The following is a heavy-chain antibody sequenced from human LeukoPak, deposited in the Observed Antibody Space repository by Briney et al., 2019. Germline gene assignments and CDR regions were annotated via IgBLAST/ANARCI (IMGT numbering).Heavy chain of an antibody. Sequence: PSETLSLTCTVSGGSISSSNYYWGWIRQPPGKGLEWIGSINYSGSTHYNPSLKSRVTISVDTSKDQFSLKLSSVTAADTAVYYYVRHSSGWYWGGSGMDVWGQGTTVIVSS. CDR1: GGSISSSNYY. V-gene: IGHV4-39*01. CDR3: VRHSSGWYWGGSGMDV. CDR2: INYSGST. D-gene: IGHD6-19*01. J-gene: IGHJ6*02.